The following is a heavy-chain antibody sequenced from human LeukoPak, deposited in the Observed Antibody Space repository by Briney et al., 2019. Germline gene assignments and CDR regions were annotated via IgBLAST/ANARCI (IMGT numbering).Heavy chain of an antibody. Sequence: SVKVSCKASGGTFSSYAISWVRQAPGQGLEWMGGIIAIFGTANYAQKFQGRVTITTDESTSTAYMELSSLRSEDTAVYYCARGDPYCSGGSCYEPYYYYMDVWGKGTTVTVSS. J-gene: IGHJ6*03. CDR3: ARGDPYCSGGSCYEPYYYYMDV. CDR2: IIAIFGTA. D-gene: IGHD2-15*01. V-gene: IGHV1-69*05. CDR1: GGTFSSYA.